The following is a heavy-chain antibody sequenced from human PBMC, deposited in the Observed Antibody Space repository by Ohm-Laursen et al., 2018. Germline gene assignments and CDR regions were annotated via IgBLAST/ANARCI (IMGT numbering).Heavy chain of an antibody. CDR3: AKSNRRMTPDAFDI. CDR2: ISWNSGSI. CDR1: GFTFDDYA. J-gene: IGHJ3*02. V-gene: IGHV3-9*01. Sequence: LRLSCTASGFTFDDYAMHWVWQAPGKGLEWVSGISWNSGSIGYADSVKGRFTISRDNAKNSLYLQMNSLRAEDTALYYCAKSNRRMTPDAFDIWGQGTMVTVSS. D-gene: IGHD1-14*01.